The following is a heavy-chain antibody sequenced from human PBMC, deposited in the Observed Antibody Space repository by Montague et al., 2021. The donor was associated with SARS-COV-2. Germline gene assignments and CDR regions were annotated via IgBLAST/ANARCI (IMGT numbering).Heavy chain of an antibody. CDR1: GFSLISDGVG. J-gene: IGHJ4*02. CDR3: AHSLLFSSGDFDS. Sequence: PALVKPTQTLTLTCTFSGFSLISDGVGVGWIRQPPGKALEWLALIFWNDDKRYNSSLKNRLTVTKDTSKNQVVLTMTNMDPLDTGTYYCAHSLLFSSGDFDSWGQGTLVTVAS. CDR2: IFWNDDK. V-gene: IGHV2-5*01.